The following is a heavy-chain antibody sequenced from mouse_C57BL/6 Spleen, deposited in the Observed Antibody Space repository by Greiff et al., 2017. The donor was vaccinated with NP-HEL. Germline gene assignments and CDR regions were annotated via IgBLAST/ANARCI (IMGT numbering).Heavy chain of an antibody. V-gene: IGHV1-50*01. CDR3: ARAQGNYFDY. D-gene: IGHD3-2*02. CDR1: GYTITSYW. Sequence: VQLQQSGAELVKPGASVKLSCKASGYTITSYWMQWVKQRPGQGLEWIGEIDPSDSYTNYNQKFKGKATLTVDTSSSTAYMQLSSLTSEDSAVYYCARAQGNYFDYWGQGTTLTVSS. J-gene: IGHJ2*01. CDR2: IDPSDSYT.